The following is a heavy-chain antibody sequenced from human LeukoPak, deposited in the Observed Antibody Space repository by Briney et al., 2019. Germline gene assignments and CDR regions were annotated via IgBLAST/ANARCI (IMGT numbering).Heavy chain of an antibody. CDR1: GGTFSSYA. J-gene: IGHJ3*02. Sequence: SVKVSCKASGGTFSSYAISWVRQAPGQGLEWMGGIIPIFGTANYAQKFQGRVTITADESTSTAYMELSSLRSEDTAVYYCARPISGDDAFDIWGQGTMVTVSS. CDR2: IIPIFGTA. D-gene: IGHD7-27*01. V-gene: IGHV1-69*13. CDR3: ARPISGDDAFDI.